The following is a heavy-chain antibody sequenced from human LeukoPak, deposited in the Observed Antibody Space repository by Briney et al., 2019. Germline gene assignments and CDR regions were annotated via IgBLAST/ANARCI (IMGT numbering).Heavy chain of an antibody. J-gene: IGHJ4*02. Sequence: PGGSLRLSCAASGFTFSSYSMNWVRQAPGKGLEWVSSISSSSSYIYYADSVKGRFTISRDNSKNTLYLQMNSLRAEDTAVYYCAKETRVLRYFDYFDYWGQGTLVTVSS. CDR1: GFTFSSYS. D-gene: IGHD3-9*01. CDR3: AKETRVLRYFDYFDY. V-gene: IGHV3-21*04. CDR2: ISSSSSYI.